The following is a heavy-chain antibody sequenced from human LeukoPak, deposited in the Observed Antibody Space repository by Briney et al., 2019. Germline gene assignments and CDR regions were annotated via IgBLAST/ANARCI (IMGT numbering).Heavy chain of an antibody. Sequence: GGSLRLSCAASGFTASSNSMNWVRQAPGRGLEWYSVYYSGGNTYYADSVKGQFTIPKDNSNYTVYLQMNGLGAEDTAEYYFASWGPEASFDYWGQGTLVTVSS. V-gene: IGHV3-53*01. J-gene: IGHJ4*02. CDR1: GFTASSNS. D-gene: IGHD3-16*01. CDR2: YYSGGNT. CDR3: ASWGPEASFDY.